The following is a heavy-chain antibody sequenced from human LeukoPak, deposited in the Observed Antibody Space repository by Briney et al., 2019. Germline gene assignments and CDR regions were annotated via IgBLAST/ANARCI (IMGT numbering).Heavy chain of an antibody. Sequence: GGSLRLSCAASGFTVSSNYMSWVRQAPGKGLEWVSVIYSGGSTYYADSVKGRFTISRDNSKNTLYLQMNSLRAEDTAVYYCAKVLEYSSSSYFDYWGQGTLVTVSS. J-gene: IGHJ4*02. V-gene: IGHV3-53*01. CDR1: GFTVSSNY. D-gene: IGHD6-6*01. CDR2: IYSGGST. CDR3: AKVLEYSSSSYFDY.